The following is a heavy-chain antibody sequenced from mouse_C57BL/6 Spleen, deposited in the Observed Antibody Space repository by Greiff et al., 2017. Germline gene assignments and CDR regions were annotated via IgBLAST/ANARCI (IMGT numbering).Heavy chain of an antibody. J-gene: IGHJ1*03. CDR2: ILPGSGST. CDR3: ALGPITTVVAEGWYFDV. D-gene: IGHD1-1*01. V-gene: IGHV1-9*01. Sequence: QVQLQQSGAELMKPGASVKLSCKATGYTFTGYWIEWVKQRPGHGLEWIGEILPGSGSTNYNEKFKGKATFTADTSSTTAYMQLSILTTEDSTIYYCALGPITTVVAEGWYFDVWGTGTTVTVSS. CDR1: GYTFTGYW.